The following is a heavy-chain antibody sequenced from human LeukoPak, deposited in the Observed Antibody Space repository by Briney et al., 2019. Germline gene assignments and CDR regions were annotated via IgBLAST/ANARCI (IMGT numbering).Heavy chain of an antibody. J-gene: IGHJ4*02. CDR3: ARDPNQYEAVHPFDY. V-gene: IGHV1-18*01. CDR1: GYSFTTYG. CDR2: ISTYNGNT. D-gene: IGHD6-19*01. Sequence: GASVKVSCKASGYSFTTYGITWVRQAPGQELEWMGWISTYNGNTKYSQKLQGRVTMTTDTSTTTVYMELRSLRSDDTAVYYCARDPNQYEAVHPFDYWGQGTLVTVSS.